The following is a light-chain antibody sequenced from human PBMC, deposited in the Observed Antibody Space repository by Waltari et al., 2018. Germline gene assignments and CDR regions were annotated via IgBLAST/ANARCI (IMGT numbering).Light chain of an antibody. J-gene: IGLJ1*01. CDR1: SSDIGGYNF. V-gene: IGLV2-14*01. Sequence: QSALTQPASVSGSPGQSITISCTGTSSDIGGYNFVSWYQQHPGKAPELMIYEVTNRPSGVSSRFSGSKSGNTASLTISGLQAEDEADYYCSSYTTTTTLLFGTGTKVTVL. CDR3: SSYTTTTTLL. CDR2: EVT.